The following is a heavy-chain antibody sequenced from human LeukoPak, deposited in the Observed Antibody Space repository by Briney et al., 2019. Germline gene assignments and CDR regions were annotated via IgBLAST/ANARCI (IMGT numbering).Heavy chain of an antibody. V-gene: IGHV3-23*01. Sequence: GGSLRLSCAASGFIFSSYAMSWVRQAPGKGLEWVSAISGSGGSTYYADSVKGPFTISRDNSKNTLYLQMNSLRAEDTAVYYGAKGGRGVGYNWFDPWGQGTLVTVSS. CDR1: GFIFSSYA. CDR2: ISGSGGST. CDR3: AKGGRGVGYNWFDP. J-gene: IGHJ5*02. D-gene: IGHD1-26*01.